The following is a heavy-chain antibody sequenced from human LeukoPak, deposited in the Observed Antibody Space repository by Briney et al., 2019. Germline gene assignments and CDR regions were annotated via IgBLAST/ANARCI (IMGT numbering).Heavy chain of an antibody. CDR1: GFTFSSYG. Sequence: GGSLRLSCAASGFTFSSYGMQWVRQAPGKGLEWVAVISYDGSNKYYADSVKGRFTISRDDSKNTLYLQMNSLRAEDTAVYYCAKTPYSNYGGYFDHWGQGTLVTVSS. CDR2: ISYDGSNK. J-gene: IGHJ4*02. CDR3: AKTPYSNYGGYFDH. D-gene: IGHD4-11*01. V-gene: IGHV3-30*18.